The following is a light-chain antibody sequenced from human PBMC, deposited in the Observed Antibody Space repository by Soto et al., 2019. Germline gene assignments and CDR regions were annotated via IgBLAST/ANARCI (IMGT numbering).Light chain of an antibody. J-gene: IGKJ1*01. CDR1: QSIISH. V-gene: IGKV1-39*01. Sequence: DIQMTQSPSSLSASVGDRVTITCRASQSIISHLNWYQQKPGKAPKLLIHGAFTLQSGVPSRFSGSGSGTDFTLTISSLQPEDFATYYCQQSYSTPPTFGQGTKVDI. CDR2: GAF. CDR3: QQSYSTPPT.